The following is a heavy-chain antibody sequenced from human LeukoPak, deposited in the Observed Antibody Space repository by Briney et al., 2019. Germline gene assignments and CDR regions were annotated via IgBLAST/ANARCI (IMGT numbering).Heavy chain of an antibody. D-gene: IGHD3-22*01. CDR2: ISSSSYI. CDR1: EFTFSSYS. CDR3: ARGPTYYDSSGYYSVY. V-gene: IGHV3-21*01. Sequence: EGSLRLSCAAPEFTFSSYSMNWVRQAPGKGLEWVSSISSSSYIYYADSVKGRFTISRDNAKNSLYLQMNSLRAEDTAVYYCARGPTYYDSSGYYSVYWGQGTLVTVSS. J-gene: IGHJ4*02.